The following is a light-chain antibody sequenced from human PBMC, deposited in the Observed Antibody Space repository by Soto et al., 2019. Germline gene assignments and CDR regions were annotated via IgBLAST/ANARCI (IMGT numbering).Light chain of an antibody. CDR1: QSLSSRN. CDR2: GAS. J-gene: IGKJ1*01. CDR3: QQYGSSPQT. V-gene: IGKV3-20*01. Sequence: ELVLTQSPGTLSLSPGERATLSCRASQSLSSRNLAWYQQKPGQAPRLLIYGASNRATGIPDRFSGSGSGTDFTLTISRLEPEDFAVYYCQQYGSSPQTFGQGTKVDIK.